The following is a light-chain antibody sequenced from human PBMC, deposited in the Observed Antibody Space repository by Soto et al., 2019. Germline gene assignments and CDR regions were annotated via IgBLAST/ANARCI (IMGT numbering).Light chain of an antibody. CDR2: GAS. CDR1: QSVSSSY. V-gene: IGKV3-20*01. J-gene: IGKJ2*01. CDR3: QQYGSSPHT. Sequence: EIVWTKFPGTLSLSPGERATLSCRASQSVSSSYLAWYQHKPGQAPRLLIYGASSRATGIPDRFSGSGSGTDFTLTISRLEPEDFAVYYCQQYGSSPHTFGQGTKLEIK.